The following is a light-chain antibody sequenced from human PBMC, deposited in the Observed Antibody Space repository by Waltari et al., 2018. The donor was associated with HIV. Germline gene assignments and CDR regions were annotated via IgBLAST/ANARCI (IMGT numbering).Light chain of an antibody. V-gene: IGKV3-20*01. J-gene: IGKJ1*01. CDR1: QSVSNAY. CDR3: QHYGGSSWT. Sequence: EIVLSQSPGSLSLSPGEGATPSCRASQSVSNAYLTWYQQRRGQAPRLLIDGTSIRATGIPDRFSGSGSGTDFTLTIGRLEPEDFAVYYCQHYGGSSWTFGQGTEVEIK. CDR2: GTS.